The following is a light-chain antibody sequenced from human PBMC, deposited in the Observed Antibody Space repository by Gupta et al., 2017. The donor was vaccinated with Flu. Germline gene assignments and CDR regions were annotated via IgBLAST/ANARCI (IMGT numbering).Light chain of an antibody. V-gene: IGLV3-25*02. J-gene: IGLJ1*01. CDR1: ELTKQY. CDR3: QSADNSGTYV. CDR2: KDT. Sequence: SSELTQPPSVSVSPGQTARITCSGDELTKQYSYWYQQKAGQVPVLLIYKDTERPSGVPDRFSGSTSGTTVTLTIGGVQPEDEADYYCQSADNSGTYVFGTGIKVTVL.